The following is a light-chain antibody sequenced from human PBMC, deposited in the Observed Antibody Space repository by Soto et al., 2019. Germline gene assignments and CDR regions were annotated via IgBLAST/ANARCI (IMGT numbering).Light chain of an antibody. CDR1: QSVSSIN. Sequence: EIGLTQSPGTLSLSPGERATLSCRASQSVSSINLAWFQQDPGQAPRLLIYAASTRATGIPDRFSGSGSGTDFTLTSSRLEHEDFAVYYCQQYGSPRYTFGQGTQLEIK. CDR3: QQYGSPRYT. CDR2: AAS. V-gene: IGKV3-20*01. J-gene: IGKJ2*01.